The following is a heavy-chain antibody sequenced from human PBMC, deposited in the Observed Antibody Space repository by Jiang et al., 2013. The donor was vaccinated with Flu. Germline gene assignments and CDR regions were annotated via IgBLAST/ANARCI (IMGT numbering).Heavy chain of an antibody. D-gene: IGHD3-22*01. V-gene: IGHV1-69*04. CDR3: ASGYYDSSGYYYPAGYYYYYGMDV. J-gene: IGHJ6*02. CDR2: IIPILGIA. CDR1: GGTFSSYA. Sequence: GAEVKKPGSSVKVSCKASGGTFSSYAISWVRQAPGQGLEWMGRIIPILGIANYAQKFQGRVTITADKSTSTAYMELSSLRSEDTAVYYCASGYYDSSGYYYPAGYYYYYGMDVWGQGTTVTVSS.